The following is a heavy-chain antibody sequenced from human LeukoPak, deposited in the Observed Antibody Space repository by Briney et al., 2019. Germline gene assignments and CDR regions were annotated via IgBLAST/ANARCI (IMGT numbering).Heavy chain of an antibody. Sequence: GGSLRLSCAASGLTFNIAWTSWARQAPGKGLEWVGRIKCKTDGGTTEYAARVKRRFPIPRDDSKNTLYLQMNSLTTEDTAVYYCTTPEGAAALRGSYGMDVWGQGTTVTVSS. CDR3: TTPEGAAALRGSYGMDV. J-gene: IGHJ6*02. CDR1: GLTFNIAW. D-gene: IGHD2-2*01. V-gene: IGHV3-15*01. CDR2: IKCKTDGGTT.